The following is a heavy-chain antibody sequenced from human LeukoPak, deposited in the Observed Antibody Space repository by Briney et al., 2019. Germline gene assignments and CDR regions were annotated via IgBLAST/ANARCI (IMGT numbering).Heavy chain of an antibody. D-gene: IGHD2-2*01. V-gene: IGHV3-48*03. CDR3: ARGGYCGSTRCYVFNAFDI. CDR2: ITSTSTT. CDR1: GFTFTSNE. Sequence: GGSLRLSCAASGFTFTSNEMNWVRQAPGKGLEWVSYITSTSTTYYADSVKGRFTISRDNAKNSLYLQMNSVRAEDTATYYCARGGYCGSTRCYVFNAFDIWGQGTMVTVSS. J-gene: IGHJ3*02.